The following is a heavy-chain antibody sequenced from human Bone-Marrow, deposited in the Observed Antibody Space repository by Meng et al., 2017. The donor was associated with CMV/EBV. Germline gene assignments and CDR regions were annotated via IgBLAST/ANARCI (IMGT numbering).Heavy chain of an antibody. CDR1: GYSFNNYW. J-gene: IGHJ6*02. CDR2: IYPGDSDP. D-gene: IGHD6-6*01. V-gene: IGHV5-51*01. Sequence: GESLKISCKGSGYSFNNYWIAWVRQMPGKGLEWMGIIYPGDSDPRYSPSFQGQVTISADKSISTSYLQWSSLQASDTAIYYCASPSSPAYYYGMDVWGQGTTVSASS. CDR3: ASPSSPAYYYGMDV.